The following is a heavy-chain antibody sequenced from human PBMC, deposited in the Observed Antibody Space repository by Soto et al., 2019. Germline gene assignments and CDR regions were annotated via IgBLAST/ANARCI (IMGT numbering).Heavy chain of an antibody. CDR1: GFTFSNYG. V-gene: IGHV3-33*01. J-gene: IGHJ6*02. D-gene: IGHD2-15*01. CDR2: IWHDGNNK. CDR3: ASDLVVDSDSYGLDV. Sequence: GGSLRLSCAASGFTFSNYGMHWVRQAPGKGLEWVAIIWHDGNNKYYADSVRGRFIISRDNSKNRLYLQMNSLRAEDTAVYYCASDLVVDSDSYGLDVWGQGTPVTVSS.